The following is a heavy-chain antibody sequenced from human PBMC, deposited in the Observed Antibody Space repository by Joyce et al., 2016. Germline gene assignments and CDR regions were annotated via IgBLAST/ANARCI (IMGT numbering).Heavy chain of an antibody. J-gene: IGHJ4*02. CDR3: AKDRETSAVLDF. V-gene: IGHV3-30*18. CDR2: ISNDGKNK. CDR1: GFTFRSYG. D-gene: IGHD6-25*01. Sequence: QAQLVESGGGVVQTGRSLRLSCAVSGFTFRSYGMHWVRQDPGKGLDWVAVISNDGKNKNYADSVKGRFTVSRDNSKKILSLQMNSLRPEDTAVYYCAKDRETSAVLDFWGQGTPVTVSS.